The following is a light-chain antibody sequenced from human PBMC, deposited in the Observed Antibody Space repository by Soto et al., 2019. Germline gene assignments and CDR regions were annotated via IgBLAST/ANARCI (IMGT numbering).Light chain of an antibody. CDR2: DVD. Sequence: QSALAQPRSVSGSPGQSVTISCTGTSSDVGAYNFVSWHQQHPGKAPKLMIYDVDKRPSGVPDRFSGSKSGNTASLTISGLQAEDEADYYCCSFAGRYSYVFGTRTKVTVL. CDR3: CSFAGRYSYV. CDR1: SSDVGAYNF. J-gene: IGLJ1*01. V-gene: IGLV2-11*01.